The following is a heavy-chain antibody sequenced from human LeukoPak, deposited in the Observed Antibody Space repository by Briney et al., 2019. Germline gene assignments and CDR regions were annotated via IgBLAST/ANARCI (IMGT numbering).Heavy chain of an antibody. D-gene: IGHD3-10*01. CDR2: FVPEDGET. CDR3: ATLPRGHLFDS. J-gene: IGHJ4*02. CDR1: GDTLTELS. Sequence: GASVKVSCKLSGDTLTELSMHWVRQSPGKGLEWMGGFVPEDGETIYAQKFQGRVTMTEDTSTDTAYMELSSLRSDDTAVYFCATLPRGHLFDSCGQGTLVTVSS. V-gene: IGHV1-24*01.